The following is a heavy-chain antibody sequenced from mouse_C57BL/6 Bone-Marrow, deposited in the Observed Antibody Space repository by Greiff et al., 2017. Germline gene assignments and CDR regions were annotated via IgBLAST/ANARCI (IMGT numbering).Heavy chain of an antibody. CDR2: ISSGGSYT. J-gene: IGHJ2*01. D-gene: IGHD2-1*01. V-gene: IGHV5-6*01. Sequence: EVHLVESGGDLVKPGGSLKLSCAASGFTFSSYGMSWVRQTPDKRLEWVATISSGGSYTYYPDSVKGRFTISRDNAKNTLYLQMSSLKSEDKAMYYCARRPLYNGIGGFDYWGQGTTLTVSS. CDR1: GFTFSSYG. CDR3: ARRPLYNGIGGFDY.